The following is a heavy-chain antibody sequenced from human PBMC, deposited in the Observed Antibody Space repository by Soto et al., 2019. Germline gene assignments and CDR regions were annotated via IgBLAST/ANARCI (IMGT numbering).Heavy chain of an antibody. CDR3: AREPTYYDFWSGYYPDV. CDR1: GGSISNFY. J-gene: IGHJ6*02. CDR2: IYHTGST. V-gene: IGHV4-59*12. Sequence: PSETLSLTCTVSGGSISNFYWSWIRQPPGKGLEWIGDIYHTGSTNYNPSLKSRVTISVDKSKNQFSLKLSSVTAADTAVYYCAREPTYYDFWSGYYPDVWGQGTTVTVSS. D-gene: IGHD3-3*01.